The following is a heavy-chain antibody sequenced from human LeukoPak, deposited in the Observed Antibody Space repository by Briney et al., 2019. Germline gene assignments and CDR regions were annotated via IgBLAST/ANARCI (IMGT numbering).Heavy chain of an antibody. D-gene: IGHD5-18*01. J-gene: IGHJ4*02. CDR1: GGSFSGYY. CDR2: IYHPGIT. CDR3: ARDEEHTYGSVFGY. V-gene: IGHV4-59*01. Sequence: SETLSLTCAVYGGSFSGYYWSWIRQPPGKGLEWIGYIYHPGITKYNPSLKSRVTISVDTSKNQFSLNLNSVTAADTAVYYCARDEEHTYGSVFGYWGQGTLVTVSS.